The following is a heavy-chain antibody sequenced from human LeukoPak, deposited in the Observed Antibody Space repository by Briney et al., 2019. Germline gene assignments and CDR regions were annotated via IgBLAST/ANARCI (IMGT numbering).Heavy chain of an antibody. V-gene: IGHV3-74*01. CDR2: INSDGSST. J-gene: IGHJ3*02. D-gene: IGHD2-2*01. Sequence: PGGSLRLSCAASGFTFSSYWMHWVRQAPGKGLVWVSRINSDGSSTSYADSVKGRCSISRDNAKNTLYLQMNSLRAEDTAVYYCARSPVEVDGFDIWSQGTMVTVSS. CDR3: ARSPVEVDGFDI. CDR1: GFTFSSYW.